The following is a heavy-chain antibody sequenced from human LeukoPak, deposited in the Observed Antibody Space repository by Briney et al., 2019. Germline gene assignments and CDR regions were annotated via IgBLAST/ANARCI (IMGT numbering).Heavy chain of an antibody. V-gene: IGHV3-53*01. CDR1: GFTVNSNY. CDR2: IYSGGRT. CDR3: ARVYYYGSWFDP. J-gene: IGHJ5*02. D-gene: IGHD3-10*01. Sequence: HPGGSLRLSCAASGFTVNSNYMSWVRQAPGKGLEWVSAIYSGGRTYYADSVKGRFTISRDNSKNTLYLQTNSLRAEDTAVYYCARVYYYGSWFDPWGQGTLVTVSS.